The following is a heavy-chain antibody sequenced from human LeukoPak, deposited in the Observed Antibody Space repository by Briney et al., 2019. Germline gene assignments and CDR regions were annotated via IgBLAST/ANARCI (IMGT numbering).Heavy chain of an antibody. CDR3: ARGRGWGDEYGHNYFAY. D-gene: IGHD4/OR15-4a*01. Sequence: SETLTLTCAISGDTGSFYYWSWIRQPPGKGLEWMGYVFYTGSTSYSPSLKSRVTISLDRFKTQFSLNLTSVTAADTALYYCARGRGWGDEYGHNYFAYWGHGTLVTVSS. CDR1: GDTGSFYY. V-gene: IGHV4-59*02. J-gene: IGHJ4*01. CDR2: VFYTGST.